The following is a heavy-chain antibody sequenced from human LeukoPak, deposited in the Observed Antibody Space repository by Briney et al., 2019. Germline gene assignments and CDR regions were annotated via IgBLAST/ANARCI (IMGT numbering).Heavy chain of an antibody. Sequence: GASVKDSCKASGYTFTSYGISWVRQAPGQGLEWMGWISAYNGNTNYAQKLQGRVTMTTDTSTSTAYMELRSLRSADTAVYYCARDLGTGNSGSLADYWGQASLGTVSS. CDR2: ISAYNGNT. CDR1: GYTFTSYG. CDR3: ARDLGTGNSGSLADY. D-gene: IGHD3-10*01. J-gene: IGHJ4*02. V-gene: IGHV1-18*01.